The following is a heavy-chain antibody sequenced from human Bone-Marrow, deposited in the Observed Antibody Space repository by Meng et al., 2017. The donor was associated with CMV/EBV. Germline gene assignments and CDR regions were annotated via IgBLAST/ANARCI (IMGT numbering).Heavy chain of an antibody. CDR3: ARRGSYSGPYGMDV. CDR1: GYTFTSYD. D-gene: IGHD1-26*01. Sequence: ASVKVSCKASGYTFTSYDINWVRQATGQGLEWMGWMNPNSGNTVYAQKLQGRVTMTTDTSTSTAYMELRSLRSDDTAVYYCARRGSYSGPYGMDVWGQGTTVTVSS. V-gene: IGHV1-8*02. J-gene: IGHJ6*02. CDR2: MNPNSGNT.